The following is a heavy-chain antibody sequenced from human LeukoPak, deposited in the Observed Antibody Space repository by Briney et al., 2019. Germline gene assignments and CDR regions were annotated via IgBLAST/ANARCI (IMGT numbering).Heavy chain of an antibody. CDR3: AREGVAVAGVSGSYWDY. D-gene: IGHD6-19*01. CDR1: GGSFSGYY. V-gene: IGHV4-4*07. CDR2: IYTSGST. J-gene: IGHJ4*02. Sequence: SETLSLTCAVYGGSFSGYYWSWIRQPPGKGLEWIGRIYTSGSTNYNPSLKSRVTMSVDTSKNQFSLKLSSVTAADTAVYYCAREGVAVAGVSGSYWDYWGQGTLVTVSS.